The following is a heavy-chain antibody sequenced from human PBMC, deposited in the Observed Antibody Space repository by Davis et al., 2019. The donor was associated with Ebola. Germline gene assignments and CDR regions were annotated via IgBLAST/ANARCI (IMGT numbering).Heavy chain of an antibody. CDR2: ISGNGGTT. CDR3: VRDAWSDYAFNI. D-gene: IGHD1-1*01. V-gene: IGHV3-64*02. Sequence: GESLKISCVTSGFTFSTYMMHWVRQAPGKGLEYVAAISGNGGTTFYADSVKDRFFISRDNSKNTLYLQAGSLRAEDMAVYYCVRDAWSDYAFNIWGQGTLLSVSS. CDR1: GFTFSTYM. J-gene: IGHJ3*02.